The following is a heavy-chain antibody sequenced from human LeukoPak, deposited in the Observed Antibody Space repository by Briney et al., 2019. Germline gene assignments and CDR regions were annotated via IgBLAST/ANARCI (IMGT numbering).Heavy chain of an antibody. CDR2: ISGIDT. Sequence: GGSLRLSCAASGFTFSSYAMNWVRQAPGKGLEWVSTISGIDTFYADSVKGRFTISRDNSKNTLYLQMISLRAEDTAVYYCTKDAPDSGGWFFFDSWGQGTLVTVSS. D-gene: IGHD6-19*01. CDR1: GFTFSSYA. J-gene: IGHJ4*02. CDR3: TKDAPDSGGWFFFDS. V-gene: IGHV3-23*01.